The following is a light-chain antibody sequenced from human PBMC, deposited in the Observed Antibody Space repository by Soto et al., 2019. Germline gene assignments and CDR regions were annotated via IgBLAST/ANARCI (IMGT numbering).Light chain of an antibody. Sequence: QSVLTQPPSASGSPGQSVTISCTGTSSDVGGYNYVSWYQQHPVKAPKLMIYEVSKRPSGVPDRFSGSKSGNTASLTVSGLQAEDEADYYCSSYAGSNIYVFGTGTKVTVL. CDR1: SSDVGGYNY. CDR3: SSYAGSNIYV. CDR2: EVS. V-gene: IGLV2-8*01. J-gene: IGLJ1*01.